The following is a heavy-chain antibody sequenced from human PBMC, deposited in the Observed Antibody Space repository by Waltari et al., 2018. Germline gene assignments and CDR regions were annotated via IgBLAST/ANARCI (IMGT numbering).Heavy chain of an antibody. V-gene: IGHV3-30-3*01. CDR2: ISYDGSNK. J-gene: IGHJ1*01. D-gene: IGHD6-13*01. CDR1: GFTFSSYA. Sequence: QVQLVESGGAVVQPGRSLRLSCAASGFTFSSYAMHWFSQAPGKGLEWVAVISYDGSNKYYADSVKGRFTISRDNSKNTLYPQMNSLRAEDTAVYYCARDHQQQLLAEYFQHWGQGTLVTVSS. CDR3: ARDHQQQLLAEYFQH.